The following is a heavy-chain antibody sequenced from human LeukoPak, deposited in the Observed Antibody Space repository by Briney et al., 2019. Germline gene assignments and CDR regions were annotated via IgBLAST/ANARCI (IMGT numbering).Heavy chain of an antibody. J-gene: IGHJ4*02. CDR2: IKSKTDGGTT. V-gene: IGHV3-15*01. Sequence: GGSLRLSCAASGFTFSNAWMSWVRQAPGKGLEWVGRIKSKTDGGTTDYAAPVKGRFTISRDDSKNTLYLQMNSLKTEDTAVYYCTTPYYYGSGSYSSYHFDYWGQGTLVTVSS. D-gene: IGHD3-10*01. CDR1: GFTFSNAW. CDR3: TTPYYYGSGSYSSYHFDY.